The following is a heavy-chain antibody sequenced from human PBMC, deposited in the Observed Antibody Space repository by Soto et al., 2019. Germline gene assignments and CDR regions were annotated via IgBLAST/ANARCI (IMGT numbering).Heavy chain of an antibody. J-gene: IGHJ4*02. Sequence: QVQLVQSGAEVKKPGSSVKVSCKASGGTFSTSTFTWVRQAPGQGLEWMGRTIPILDVADYAQDFQGRVTITADKSTSTAYMELTSLTSKVTAVYYCARDSPIGSTYSGYDAIDSWGQGTLVTVSS. V-gene: IGHV1-69*08. CDR1: GGTFSTST. D-gene: IGHD5-12*01. CDR3: ARDSPIGSTYSGYDAIDS. CDR2: TIPILDVA.